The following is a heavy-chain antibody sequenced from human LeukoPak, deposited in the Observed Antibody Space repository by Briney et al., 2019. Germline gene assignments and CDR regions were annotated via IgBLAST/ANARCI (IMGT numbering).Heavy chain of an antibody. J-gene: IGHJ5*02. CDR3: AKERSSSWCGQFDP. D-gene: IGHD2-2*01. CDR2: ISGSGDST. CDR1: GFTFSSNA. V-gene: IGHV3-23*01. Sequence: GGSLRLSCAVSGFTFSSNAMSWVRQAPGKRLEWVSAISGSGDSTYYADSVKGRFSISRDNSKNTLYLQINSLRAEDTAVYYCAKERSSSWCGQFDPWGQGTLVTVSS.